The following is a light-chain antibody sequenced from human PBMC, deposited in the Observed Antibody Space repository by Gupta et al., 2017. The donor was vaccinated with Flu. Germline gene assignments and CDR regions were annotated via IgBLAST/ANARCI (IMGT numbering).Light chain of an antibody. V-gene: IGKV2-30*01. J-gene: IGKJ1*01. CDR2: QVS. CDR1: QSLVYSDGNIY. Sequence: VVMTQSPLSLPVTLGQPASISCRSSQSLVYSDGNIYLHWFQQIPGQSPRRLMYQVSHRESGVPDRFSGSGSGTDFTLKISRVEAEDVGVYYCMQGSRCPVAFGQGTKVEIK. CDR3: MQGSRCPVA.